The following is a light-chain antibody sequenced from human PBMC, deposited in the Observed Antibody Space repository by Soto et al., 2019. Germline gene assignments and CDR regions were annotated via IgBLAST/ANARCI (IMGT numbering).Light chain of an antibody. CDR1: QSINIY. Sequence: IQLTQSPSSLSASVGDRVTVTCRASQSINIYLNWYQQKPGKAPTLLIYAASSLQSGVPSRFSGGGSRTDFTLAISSLHPEFFATYYCQQSYRSPYTFGQGTKLEI. J-gene: IGKJ2*01. CDR2: AAS. CDR3: QQSYRSPYT. V-gene: IGKV1-39*01.